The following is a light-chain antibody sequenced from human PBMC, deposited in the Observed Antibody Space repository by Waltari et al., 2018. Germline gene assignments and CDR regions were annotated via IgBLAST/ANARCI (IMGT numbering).Light chain of an antibody. CDR3: LSYDSSLSAYI. CDR2: QNN. CDR1: SPNIGGQD. J-gene: IGLJ1*01. Sequence: QSMLTQPPSVSGAPGQWVTIPCTGSSPNIGGQDAYGYQQLPGTTPKNLIYQNNKRPSGVSDRFSGSKSGTSASLTITGLQTEDEADYYCLSYDSSLSAYIFGAGTRLIVL. V-gene: IGLV1-40*01.